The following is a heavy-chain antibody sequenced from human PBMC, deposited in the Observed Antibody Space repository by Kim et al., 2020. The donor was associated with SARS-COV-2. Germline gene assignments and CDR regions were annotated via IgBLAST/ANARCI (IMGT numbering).Heavy chain of an antibody. D-gene: IGHD2-8*02. V-gene: IGHV3-53*01. J-gene: IGHJ5*02. CDR3: ARTICNGGACYKGCFDL. CDR1: GFTVSSNY. Sequence: GGSLRLSCAASGFTVSSNYMNWVRQAPGKGLEWVSIIYSGGSTSYADSVKGRFTISRDTSTNTLYLQMNSLRTEDTAVYYYARTICNGGACYKGCFDLWG. CDR2: IYSGGST.